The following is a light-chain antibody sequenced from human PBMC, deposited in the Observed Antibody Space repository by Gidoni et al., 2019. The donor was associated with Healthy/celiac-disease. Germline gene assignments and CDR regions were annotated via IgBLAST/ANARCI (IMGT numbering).Light chain of an antibody. J-gene: IGKJ4*01. CDR2: GAS. CDR3: QQHNHWPSLT. CDR1: QSVSSN. V-gene: IGKV3-15*01. Sequence: ERVMTQSPATLSVSPGERATLSCRARQSVSSNLACYQQKPRQAPRLLIYGASSRATGIPARFSGSGSGTAYTLPISSLQSEDYAVYYCQQHNHWPSLTFGGGTKVEIK.